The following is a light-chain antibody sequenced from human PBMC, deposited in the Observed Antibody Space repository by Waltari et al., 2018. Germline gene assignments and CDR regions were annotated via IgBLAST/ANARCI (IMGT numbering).Light chain of an antibody. CDR2: SNN. J-gene: IGLJ2*01. CDR3: AAWDDSLNGPVV. CDR1: SSNIRSNS. V-gene: IGLV1-44*01. Sequence: QSVPTQPPSASGTPGQRVTISCSGSSSNIRSNSVNWFQPPPGTAPKLLIYSNNQRPSGVPDRFSGSKSGTSASLAISGLQSEDEADYYCAAWDDSLNGPVVFGGGTKLTVL.